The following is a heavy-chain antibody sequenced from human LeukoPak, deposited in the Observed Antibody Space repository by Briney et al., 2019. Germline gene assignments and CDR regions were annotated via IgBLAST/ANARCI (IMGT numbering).Heavy chain of an antibody. Sequence: SETLSLTCAVYGGSFSGFYWTWIRQPPGKGLEWIGQINHSRSTHYNPSLKSRVTVSVDTSKNQFSLKLSSVTAADTAVYYCARVPRYFDLWGRGTLVTVSS. CDR1: GGSFSGFY. CDR3: ARVPRYFDL. CDR2: INHSRST. J-gene: IGHJ2*01. V-gene: IGHV4-34*01.